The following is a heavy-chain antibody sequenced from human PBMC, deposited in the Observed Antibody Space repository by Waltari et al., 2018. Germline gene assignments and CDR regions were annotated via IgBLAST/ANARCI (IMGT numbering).Heavy chain of an antibody. Sequence: EVQLLESGGGLVQPGGSLRLSCAASGFTFSRYVMSWVSQAPGKGLEWVSAIRGSGDSTYYADSVKGRCSISRDNSKNTLYLQINNLRAEDTAVYYCAKDTDCGGDCSWYYFDYWGQGTLVTVSS. D-gene: IGHD2-21*02. CDR3: AKDTDCGGDCSWYYFDY. CDR2: IRGSGDST. V-gene: IGHV3-23*01. CDR1: GFTFSRYV. J-gene: IGHJ4*02.